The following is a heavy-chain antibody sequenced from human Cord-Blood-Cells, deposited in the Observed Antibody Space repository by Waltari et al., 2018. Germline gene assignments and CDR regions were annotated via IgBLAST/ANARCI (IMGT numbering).Heavy chain of an antibody. V-gene: IGHV3-21*01. Sequence: EVQLVESGGGLVKPGGSLRLSCAASGFTFSSYSMNWVRQAPGKGLEWVSAISSSSSYIYYADSVKGRFTISRDNAKNSLYLQMNSLGAEDTAVYYCARYDFWSGYPDYWGQGTLVTVSS. CDR3: ARYDFWSGYPDY. CDR2: ISSSSSYI. J-gene: IGHJ4*02. D-gene: IGHD3-3*01. CDR1: GFTFSSYS.